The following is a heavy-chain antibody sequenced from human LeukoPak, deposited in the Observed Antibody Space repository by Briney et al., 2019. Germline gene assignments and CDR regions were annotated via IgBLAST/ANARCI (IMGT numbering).Heavy chain of an antibody. D-gene: IGHD2-2*01. CDR3: ARGQGSIVVVPAAMDSYYMDV. Sequence: PSETLSLTCAVYGGSFSGYYWSWIRQPPGKGLEWLGEINHSGSTNYSPSLKSRVTISVDTSKDQSSLKLSSVTAADTAVYYCARGQGSIVVVPAAMDSYYMDVWGKGTTVTVSS. CDR2: INHSGST. J-gene: IGHJ6*03. V-gene: IGHV4-34*01. CDR1: GGSFSGYY.